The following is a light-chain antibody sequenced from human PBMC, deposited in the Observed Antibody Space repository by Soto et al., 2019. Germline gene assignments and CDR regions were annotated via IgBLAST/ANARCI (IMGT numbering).Light chain of an antibody. V-gene: IGLV2-23*02. CDR3: CSYAGSSTFG. CDR2: ENS. J-gene: IGLJ2*01. CDR1: SSDVGSYNL. Sequence: QSVLTQPASVSGSPGQSITISCTGTSSDVGSYNLVSWYQQYPGKAPKLVIYENSKRPSGVSNRFSGSKSGNTAPLTISGLQAEDEADYYCCSYAGSSTFGFGGGTKLTVL.